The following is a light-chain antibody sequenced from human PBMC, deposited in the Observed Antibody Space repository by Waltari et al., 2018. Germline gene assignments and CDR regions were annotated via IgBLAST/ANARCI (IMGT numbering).Light chain of an antibody. CDR2: DVT. Sequence: SALTQPRSVSGSPGQSVTISCPGTTHSLGSYTYVSWYQQHPGKPPKLIILDVTKRPSGVPDRLSGSKSGNTASLTISGLRAEDEAEYYCCSYAGSYTWVFGGGTKLTVV. CDR3: CSYAGSYTWV. V-gene: IGLV2-11*01. CDR1: THSLGSYTY. J-gene: IGLJ3*02.